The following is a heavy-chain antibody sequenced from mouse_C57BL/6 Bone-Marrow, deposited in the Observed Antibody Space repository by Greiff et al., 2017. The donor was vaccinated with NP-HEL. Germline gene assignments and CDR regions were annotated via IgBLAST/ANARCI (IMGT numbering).Heavy chain of an antibody. CDR2: ISSGGSYT. CDR3: ARMGSSYYFDY. J-gene: IGHJ2*01. V-gene: IGHV5-6*01. CDR1: GFTFSSYG. Sequence: EVQGVESGGDLVKPGGSLKLSCAASGFTFSSYGMSWVRQTPEKRLEWVATISSGGSYTYYPDSVKGRFTISRDNAKNTLYLQMSSLKSEDTAMYYCARMGSSYYFDYWGQGTTLTVSS. D-gene: IGHD1-1*01.